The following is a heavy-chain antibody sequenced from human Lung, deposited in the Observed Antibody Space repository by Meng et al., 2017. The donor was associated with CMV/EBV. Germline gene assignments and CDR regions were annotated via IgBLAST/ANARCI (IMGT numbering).Heavy chain of an antibody. CDR2: ISAYNGDT. J-gene: IGHJ5*02. D-gene: IGHD2-2*01. CDR1: GYTFTDYG. V-gene: IGHV1-18*01. CDR3: ARDLQYCGSTSCYDDCFDP. Sequence: ASVKVPSKASGYTFTDYGISWVRRAPGQGLEWMGWISAYNGDTNYARNLRGRVTMTTGTSTTTAYMELRSLRSDDTAVYYCARDLQYCGSTSCYDDCFDPWGQGTLVTVSS.